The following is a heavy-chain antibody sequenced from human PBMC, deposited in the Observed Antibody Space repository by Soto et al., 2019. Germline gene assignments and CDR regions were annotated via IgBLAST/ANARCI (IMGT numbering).Heavy chain of an antibody. CDR1: GFTFSSYA. V-gene: IGHV3-30-3*01. CDR3: AREDRSTMIVVVNYGMDV. D-gene: IGHD3-22*01. J-gene: IGHJ6*02. CDR2: ISYDGSNK. Sequence: PGGSLRLSCAASGFTFSSYAMHWVRQAPGKGLEWVAVISYDGSNKYYADSVKGRFTISRDNSKNTLYLQMNSLRAEDTAVYYCAREDRSTMIVVVNYGMDVWGQGTTVTVSS.